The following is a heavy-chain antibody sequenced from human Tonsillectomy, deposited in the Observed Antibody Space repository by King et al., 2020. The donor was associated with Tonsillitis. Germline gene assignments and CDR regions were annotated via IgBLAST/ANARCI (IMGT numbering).Heavy chain of an antibody. CDR1: GFTFSSYA. J-gene: IGHJ4*02. CDR2: ISTDGRIK. Sequence: VQLVESGGGVVQPGRSLRLSCAASGFTFSSYAMHWVRQAPGKGLEWVAVISTDGRIKYYADSLKGRFTISRDNSKNTLYLQMNSLRAEDTAVYYCVWGVTAALLFDYWGQGTLVTVSS. CDR3: VWGVTAALLFDY. D-gene: IGHD6-13*01. V-gene: IGHV3-30*01.